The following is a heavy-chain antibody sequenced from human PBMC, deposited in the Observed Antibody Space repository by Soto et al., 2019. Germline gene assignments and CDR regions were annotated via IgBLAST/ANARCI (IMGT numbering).Heavy chain of an antibody. J-gene: IGHJ6*02. V-gene: IGHV1-46*01. CDR3: ARNKPHDFWSGTSYYYYYGMDV. CDR1: GYTFTSYY. D-gene: IGHD3-3*01. Sequence: ASVKVSCKASGYTFTSYYMHWVRQAPGQGLEWMGIINPSGGSTSYAQKFQGRVTMTRDTSTSTVYMELSSLRSEDTAVYYCARNKPHDFWSGTSYYYYYGMDVWGQGTTVTVSS. CDR2: INPSGGST.